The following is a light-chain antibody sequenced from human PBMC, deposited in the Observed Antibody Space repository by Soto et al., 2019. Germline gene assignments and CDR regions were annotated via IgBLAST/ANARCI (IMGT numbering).Light chain of an antibody. CDR3: QQRSNLPPT. CDR1: QFIDSY. J-gene: IGKJ5*01. CDR2: DAS. V-gene: IGKV3-11*01. Sequence: EIVLSQSTAPLSLSPVDRANLSCRASQFIDSYLAWYRQIPGQAPRLLIYDASNRATGIPDRFSGGGSGTDFTLTISSLEPEDFAVYYCQQRSNLPPTFGQGTRLEIK.